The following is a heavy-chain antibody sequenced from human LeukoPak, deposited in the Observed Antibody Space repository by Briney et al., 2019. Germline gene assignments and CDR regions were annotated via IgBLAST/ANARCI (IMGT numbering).Heavy chain of an antibody. CDR3: ANLRVVAANRYFDL. CDR2: ISGSGGST. V-gene: IGHV3-23*01. D-gene: IGHD2-15*01. Sequence: GRSLRLSCAASGFTFSSNVMIWVRQAPGKGLEWVSAISGSGGSTYYADSVKGRFTISRDNSKNTLYLQMNSLRAEDTAVYYCANLRVVAANRYFDLWGRGTLVTVSS. J-gene: IGHJ2*01. CDR1: GFTFSSNV.